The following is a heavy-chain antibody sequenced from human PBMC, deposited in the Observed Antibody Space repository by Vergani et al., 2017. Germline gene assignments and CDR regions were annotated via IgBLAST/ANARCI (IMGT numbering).Heavy chain of an antibody. CDR1: GGSISSYY. D-gene: IGHD3-3*01. Sequence: QVQLQESGPGLVKPSETLSLTCTVSGGSISSYYWSWIRQPPGKGLEWIGYIYYSGSTNYNPSLKSRVTISVDTSKNQFSLKLSSVTAADTAVYYCARGPYYDFWSGYYTGTDYFDYWGQGTLVTVSS. CDR3: ARGPYYDFWSGYYTGTDYFDY. V-gene: IGHV4-59*01. CDR2: IYYSGST. J-gene: IGHJ4*02.